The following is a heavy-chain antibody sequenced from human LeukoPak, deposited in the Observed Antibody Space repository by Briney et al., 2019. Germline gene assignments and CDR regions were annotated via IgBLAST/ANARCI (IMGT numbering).Heavy chain of an antibody. CDR3: TKPDLLWFGEDV. Sequence: GGSLRLSCAASGFTFSIAWMSWVRQAPGKGLEWVGRIKSRTDGGTTDYAAPMKGRFTISRDDSKSTLYLQMNSLKTEDTAVYYCTKPDLLWFGEDVWGQGTTVTVSS. J-gene: IGHJ6*02. D-gene: IGHD3-10*01. CDR2: IKSRTDGGTT. V-gene: IGHV3-15*01. CDR1: GFTFSIAW.